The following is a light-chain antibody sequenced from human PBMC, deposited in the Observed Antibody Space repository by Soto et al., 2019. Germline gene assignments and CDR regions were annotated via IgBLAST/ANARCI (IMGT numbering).Light chain of an antibody. J-gene: IGLJ3*02. CDR2: DVN. CDR3: NSYTGSSTVV. CDR1: TSDVGGYNY. V-gene: IGLV2-14*03. Sequence: QSALTQPASVSGSPGQSITISCTGTTSDVGGYNYVSWYQQHPGKAPKLMIYDVNTRPSGVSNRFSGSKSGNTASLTISGLQAEDEADYYCNSYTGSSTVVFGGGTKLTVL.